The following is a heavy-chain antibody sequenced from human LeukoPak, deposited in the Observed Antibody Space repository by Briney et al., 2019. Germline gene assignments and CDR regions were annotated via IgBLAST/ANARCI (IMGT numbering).Heavy chain of an antibody. CDR2: IWFDGSNK. Sequence: GGSLRLSCAASGFTFSSYGMHWVRQAPGKGLEWVALIWFDGSNKYYADSVKGRFTISRDNSNNTLYLQMNSLRVEDTAVYYCARQTTVATDCWGQGTLVAVSS. J-gene: IGHJ4*02. CDR1: GFTFSSYG. D-gene: IGHD4-23*01. CDR3: ARQTTVATDC. V-gene: IGHV3-33*01.